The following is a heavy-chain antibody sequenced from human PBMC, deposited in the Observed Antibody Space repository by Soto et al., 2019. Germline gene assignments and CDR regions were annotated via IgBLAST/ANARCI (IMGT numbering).Heavy chain of an antibody. CDR2: INHSGST. J-gene: IGHJ4*02. V-gene: IGHV4-34*01. CDR1: GGSFSGYY. CDR3: ARSPFTIFGVITQYYFDY. Sequence: SETLSLTCAVYGGSFSGYYWSWMRQPPGKGLEWIGEINHSGSTNYNPSLKSRVTISVDTSKNQFSLKLSSVTAADTAVYYCARSPFTIFGVITQYYFDYWGQGTLVTVSS. D-gene: IGHD3-3*01.